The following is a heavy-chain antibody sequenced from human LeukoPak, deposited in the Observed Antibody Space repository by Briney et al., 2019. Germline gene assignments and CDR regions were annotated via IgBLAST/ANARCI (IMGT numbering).Heavy chain of an antibody. V-gene: IGHV4-59*08. CDR2: VYYSGST. D-gene: IGHD1-14*01. CDR3: ARHYISGYFFDY. CDR1: GGSISSYY. Sequence: PSETLSLTCSVSGGSISSYYWSFIRQPPGKGLEWIGYVYYSGSTNYYPTLKSRVTISVDTSKNQFSLKLSAVTAADTAVYYCARHYISGYFFDYWGQGTLVTVSS. J-gene: IGHJ4*02.